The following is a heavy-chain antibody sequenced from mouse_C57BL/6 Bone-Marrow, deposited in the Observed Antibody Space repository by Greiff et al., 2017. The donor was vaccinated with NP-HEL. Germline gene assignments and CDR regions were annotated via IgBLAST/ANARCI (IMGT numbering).Heavy chain of an antibody. CDR2: FHPYNDDT. CDR3: ARRIYYYGSSPGYFDV. V-gene: IGHV1-47*01. D-gene: IGHD1-1*01. Sequence: QVQLQQSGAELVKPGASVKMSCKASGYTFTTYPIEWMKQNHGQSLEWIGNFHPYNDDTKYNEKFKGKATLTVEKSSSTVYLELSRLTSADSAVYYCARRIYYYGSSPGYFDVWGTGTTVTVSS. J-gene: IGHJ1*03. CDR1: GYTFTTYP.